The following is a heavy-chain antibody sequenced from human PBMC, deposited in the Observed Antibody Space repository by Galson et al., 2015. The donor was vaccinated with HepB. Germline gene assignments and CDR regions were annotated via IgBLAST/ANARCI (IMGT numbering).Heavy chain of an antibody. J-gene: IGHJ5*02. Sequence: SVKVSCKASGYTFTSYGISWVRQAPGQGLEWMGWISAYNGNTNYAQKLQGRVTMTTDTSTSTAYMELRSLRSDDTPVYYCARDIYDVLWFDPWGQGTLVTVSS. CDR2: ISAYNGNT. V-gene: IGHV1-18*01. CDR3: ARDIYDVLWFDP. D-gene: IGHD3-3*01. CDR1: GYTFTSYG.